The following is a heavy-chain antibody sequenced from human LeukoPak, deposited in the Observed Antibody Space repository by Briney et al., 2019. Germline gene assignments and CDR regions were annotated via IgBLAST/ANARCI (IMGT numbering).Heavy chain of an antibody. CDR3: ANLVGSSNDY. Sequence: GGSLRLSCAASGFTFSSYGMHWVRQAPGKGLEWVAVISYDGSNKYYADSVKGRFTISRDNSKNTLYLQMNSLRAEDTAVYCCANLVGSSNDYWGQGTLVTVSS. CDR2: ISYDGSNK. V-gene: IGHV3-30*18. D-gene: IGHD1-26*01. J-gene: IGHJ4*02. CDR1: GFTFSSYG.